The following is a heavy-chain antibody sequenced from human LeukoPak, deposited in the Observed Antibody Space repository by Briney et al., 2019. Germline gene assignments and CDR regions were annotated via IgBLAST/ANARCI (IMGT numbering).Heavy chain of an antibody. Sequence: SETLSLTCTVSGGSISSYYWSWIRQPAGKGLEWIGRIYTSGSTNYNPSLKSRVTMSVDTFKNQFSLKLSSVTAADTAVYYCARDSIVVVPGDAFDIWGQGTMVTVSS. D-gene: IGHD2-2*01. CDR1: GGSISSYY. CDR2: IYTSGST. J-gene: IGHJ3*02. V-gene: IGHV4-4*07. CDR3: ARDSIVVVPGDAFDI.